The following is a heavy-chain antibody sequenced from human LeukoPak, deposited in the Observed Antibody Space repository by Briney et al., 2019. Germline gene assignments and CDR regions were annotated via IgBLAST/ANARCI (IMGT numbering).Heavy chain of an antibody. Sequence: GESLRLSCAASGFTFSSYGMSWVRQAPGKGLEWVSAISGSGGSTYYADSVKGRFTVSRDNSKNTLYLQMNSLRAEDTAVYYCAYDSSGYSAPSYFASWGQGTLVTVSS. CDR3: AYDSSGYSAPSYFAS. CDR2: ISGSGGST. D-gene: IGHD3-22*01. CDR1: GFTFSSYG. J-gene: IGHJ4*02. V-gene: IGHV3-23*01.